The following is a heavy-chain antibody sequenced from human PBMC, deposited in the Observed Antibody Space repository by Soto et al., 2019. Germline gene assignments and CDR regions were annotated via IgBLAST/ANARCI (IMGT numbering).Heavy chain of an antibody. Sequence: GGSLRLSCAASGFTFSSYSMNWVRQAPGKGLEWVSSISSSSSYIYYADSVKGRFTISRDNAKNSLYLQMNSLRAEDTAVYYCARDLQLWFGELLHYYYGMDVWGQGTTVTVSS. D-gene: IGHD3-10*01. V-gene: IGHV3-21*01. CDR2: ISSSSSYI. J-gene: IGHJ6*02. CDR3: ARDLQLWFGELLHYYYGMDV. CDR1: GFTFSSYS.